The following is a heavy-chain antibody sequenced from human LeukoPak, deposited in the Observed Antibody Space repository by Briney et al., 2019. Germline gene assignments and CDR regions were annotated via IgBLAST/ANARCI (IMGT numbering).Heavy chain of an antibody. J-gene: IGHJ6*03. Sequence: SVKVSXKASGGTFSSYAISWVRQAPGQGLEWMGGIIPIFGTAKYAQKFQGRVTITADESTSTAYMELSSLRSEDTAVYYCATSAQGSYDFWSGYPYYYYYYMDVWGKGTTVTVSS. D-gene: IGHD3-3*01. CDR1: GGTFSSYA. CDR2: IIPIFGTA. V-gene: IGHV1-69*13. CDR3: ATSAQGSYDFWSGYPYYYYYYMDV.